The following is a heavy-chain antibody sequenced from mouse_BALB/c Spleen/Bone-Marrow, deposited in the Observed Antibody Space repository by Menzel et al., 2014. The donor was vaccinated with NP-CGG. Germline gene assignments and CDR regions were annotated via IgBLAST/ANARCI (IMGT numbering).Heavy chain of an antibody. J-gene: IGHJ3*01. V-gene: IGHV1-69*01. CDR3: ARKKRNCGNYYWFPY. CDR2: IDTSDSYS. Sequence: QVQLQQSGAEFVMPGASVKMSCKASGYTFTDYWIHWVKQRPGQGLEWIGAIDTSDSYSSYNQKFKGKATLTVDESPSTAYMQLNGLTSEDSAVYYSARKKRNCGNYYWFPYWGQGTLVTVSA. CDR1: GYTFTDYW. D-gene: IGHD2-1*01.